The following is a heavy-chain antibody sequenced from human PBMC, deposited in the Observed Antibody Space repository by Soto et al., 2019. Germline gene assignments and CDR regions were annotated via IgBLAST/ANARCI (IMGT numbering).Heavy chain of an antibody. J-gene: IGHJ6*03. CDR2: IWYDGSNK. V-gene: IGHV3-33*01. CDR1: GFTFSSYG. CDR3: ARDPGDCSGGSCYYYYYMDV. Sequence: PGGSLRLSCAASGFTFSSYGMHWVRQAPGKGLEWVAVIWYDGSNKYYADSVKGRFTISRDNSKNTLYLQMNSLRAEDTAVYYCARDPGDCSGGSCYYYYYMDVWGKGTTVTVSS. D-gene: IGHD2-15*01.